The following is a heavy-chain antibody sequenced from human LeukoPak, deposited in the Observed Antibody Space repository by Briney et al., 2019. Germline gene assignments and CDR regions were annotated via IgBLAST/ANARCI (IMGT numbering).Heavy chain of an antibody. J-gene: IGHJ4*02. D-gene: IGHD4-17*01. V-gene: IGHV3-21*01. CDR2: ISSSSSYI. CDR1: GFTFSSYS. Sequence: GGSLRLSCAASGFTFSSYSMNWVRQAPGKGLEWVSSISSSSSYIYYADSVKGRFTISRDNAKNSLYLQMNSLRAEDPAVYYCASEDDYGDYGSAYWGQGTLVTVSS. CDR3: ASEDDYGDYGSAY.